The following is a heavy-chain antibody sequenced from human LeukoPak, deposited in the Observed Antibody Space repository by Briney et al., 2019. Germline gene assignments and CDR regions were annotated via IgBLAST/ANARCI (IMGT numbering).Heavy chain of an antibody. CDR1: GGSFSGYY. Sequence: PSETLSLTCAVYGGSFSGYYWSWIRQPPGKGLEWIGEIDHSESTNYNPSLKSRVTISVDTSKNQFSLKLSSVTAADTAVYYCARGGLLLWFGEPTYNWFDPWGQGTLVTVSS. J-gene: IGHJ5*02. CDR2: IDHSEST. V-gene: IGHV4-34*01. CDR3: ARGGLLLWFGEPTYNWFDP. D-gene: IGHD3-10*01.